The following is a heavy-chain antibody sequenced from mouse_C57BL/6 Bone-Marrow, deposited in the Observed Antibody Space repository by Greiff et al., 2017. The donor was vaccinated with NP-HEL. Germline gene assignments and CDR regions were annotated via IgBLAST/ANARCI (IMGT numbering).Heavy chain of an antibody. CDR2: IRLKSDNYAT. V-gene: IGHV6-3*01. CDR1: GFTFSNYW. J-gene: IGHJ2*01. D-gene: IGHD2-4*01. Sequence: EVKVEESGGGLVQPGGSMKLSCVASGFTFSNYWMNWVRQSPEKGLEWVAQIRLKSDNYATHYAESVKWRFTISRDASKIIVYLQMNNLRAEDTGIYYGTGKGIYDYDEGGNYWGQGTTLTVSS. CDR3: TGKGIYDYDEGGNY.